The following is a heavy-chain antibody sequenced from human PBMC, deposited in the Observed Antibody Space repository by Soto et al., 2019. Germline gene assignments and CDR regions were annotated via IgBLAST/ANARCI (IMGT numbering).Heavy chain of an antibody. V-gene: IGHV3-23*01. CDR1: GFTFSSYA. J-gene: IGHJ4*02. D-gene: IGHD6-19*01. CDR3: AINPSSGWYEAGGY. CDR2: ISGSGGST. Sequence: EVQLLEAGGGVVQPGGSLRLYCAASGFTFSSYAMSSVLQAPGKGLEWVSAISGSGGSTYYADYVKGRFTISRDTFKNTLHLQMNCLRADDTAGYYCAINPSSGWYEAGGYWSEGTRVRVST.